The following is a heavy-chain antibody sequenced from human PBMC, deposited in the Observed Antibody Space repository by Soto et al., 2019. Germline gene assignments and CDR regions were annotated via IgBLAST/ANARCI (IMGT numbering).Heavy chain of an antibody. Sequence: ASVKVSCKTSGYTFTVYYMHWVRQAPGQGLEWMGWINPKSGGTMYPQKFQGRVTMTWDTSISTAYMALTRLRSDDTAVYYCARDLAKGGGSAGFDYWGQGTLVTV. J-gene: IGHJ4*02. V-gene: IGHV1-2*02. CDR2: INPKSGGT. CDR1: GYTFTVYY. CDR3: ARDLAKGGGSAGFDY. D-gene: IGHD1-26*01.